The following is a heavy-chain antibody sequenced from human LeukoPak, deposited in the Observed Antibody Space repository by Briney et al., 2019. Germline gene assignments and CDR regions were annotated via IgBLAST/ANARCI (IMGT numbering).Heavy chain of an antibody. J-gene: IGHJ4*02. V-gene: IGHV3-11*01. CDR1: GFTFSNYV. Sequence: PGGSLRLSCAASGFTFSNYVMSWVRQAPGKGLEWVSHSSSSGSTIYYADSVKGRFTISRDNAKNSLYLQMNSLRAEDTAVYFCARARDGYNYYPFDYWGQGTLVTVSS. CDR3: ARARDGYNYYPFDY. D-gene: IGHD5-24*01. CDR2: SSSSGSTI.